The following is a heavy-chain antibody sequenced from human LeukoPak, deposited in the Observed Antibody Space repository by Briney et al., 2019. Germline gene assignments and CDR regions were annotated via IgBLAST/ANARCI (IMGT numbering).Heavy chain of an antibody. J-gene: IGHJ5*02. V-gene: IGHV4-59*08. Sequence: PSETLSPTCAVSGGSISSYYWSWIRQPPGKGLEWIGYIYYSGSTNYNPSLKSRVTISVDTSKNQFSLKLSSVTAADTAVYYCASSDSGSYAPTWGQGTLVTVSS. D-gene: IGHD2-21*01. CDR2: IYYSGST. CDR1: GGSISSYY. CDR3: ASSDSGSYAPT.